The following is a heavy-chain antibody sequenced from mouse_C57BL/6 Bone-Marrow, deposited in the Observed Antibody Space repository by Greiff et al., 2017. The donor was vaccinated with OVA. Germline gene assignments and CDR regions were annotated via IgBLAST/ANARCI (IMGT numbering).Heavy chain of an antibody. CDR2: IYPGDGDT. Sequence: VQLVESGPELVKPGASVKISCKASGYAFSSSWMNWVKQRPGKGLEWIGRIYPGDGDTNYNGKFKGKATLTADKSSSTAYMQLSSLTSEDSAVYFCARYYYARPPYAMDYWGQGTSVTVSS. D-gene: IGHD1-1*01. CDR1: GYAFSSSW. J-gene: IGHJ4*01. V-gene: IGHV1-82*01. CDR3: ARYYYARPPYAMDY.